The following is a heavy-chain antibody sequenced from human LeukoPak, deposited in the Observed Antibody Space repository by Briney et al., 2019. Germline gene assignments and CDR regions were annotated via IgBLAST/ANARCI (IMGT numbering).Heavy chain of an antibody. CDR3: ARAAAVRWANPNDMGY. V-gene: IGHV1-2*02. D-gene: IGHD6-13*01. J-gene: IGHJ4*02. Sequence: ASVKVSCKASGYTFTGYYMHWVRQAPGQGLEWMGWISPNSGGTNYAQKFQGRVTMTRDTSISTAYMELSRLRSDDTAVYYCARAAAVRWANPNDMGYWGQGTLVTVSS. CDR1: GYTFTGYY. CDR2: ISPNSGGT.